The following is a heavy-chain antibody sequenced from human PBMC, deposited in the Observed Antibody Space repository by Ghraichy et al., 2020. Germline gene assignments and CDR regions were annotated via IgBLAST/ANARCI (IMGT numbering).Heavy chain of an antibody. CDR2: ISYDGSNK. CDR1: GFTFSSYA. CDR3: ARGDSYGYLSYFDY. J-gene: IGHJ4*02. D-gene: IGHD5-18*01. V-gene: IGHV3-30*04. Sequence: GGSLRLSCAASGFTFSSYAMHWVRQAPGKGLEWVAVISYDGSNKYYADSVKVRFTISRDNSKNTLYLQMNSLRAEDTAVYYCARGDSYGYLSYFDYWGQGTLVTVSS.